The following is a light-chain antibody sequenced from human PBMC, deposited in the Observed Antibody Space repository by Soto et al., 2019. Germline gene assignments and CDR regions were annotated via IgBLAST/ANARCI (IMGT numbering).Light chain of an antibody. CDR1: QSVSSSY. CDR2: GAS. Sequence: EIVLTQSPGTLSLSPGERATLSCRASQSVSSSYLAWYQQKPGQPPRLLIYGASSRATGIPDRFSGSGSGTDFTLTISSLEPEDFAFYYCQQRSNWPRTCGQGTKVDIK. CDR3: QQRSNWPRT. J-gene: IGKJ1*01. V-gene: IGKV3D-20*02.